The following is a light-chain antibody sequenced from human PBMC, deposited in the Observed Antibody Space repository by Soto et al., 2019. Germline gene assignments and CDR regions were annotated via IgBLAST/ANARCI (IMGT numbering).Light chain of an antibody. CDR2: AAS. CDR1: QGISSY. CDR3: QQYYSYPPWT. V-gene: IGKV1-8*01. Sequence: AIRMTQSPSSLSASTGDRVTITCRASQGISSYLAWYQQKPGKAPKLLIYAASTLQSGVPSGFSGSGSGTDFTLTISCLQSEDFATYYCQQYYSYPPWTFGQGTKVEIK. J-gene: IGKJ1*01.